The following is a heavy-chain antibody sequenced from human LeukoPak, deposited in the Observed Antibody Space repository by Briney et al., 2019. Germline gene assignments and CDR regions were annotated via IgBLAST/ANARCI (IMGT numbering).Heavy chain of an antibody. CDR2: INHSGST. D-gene: IGHD3-3*01. Sequence: PSETLSLTCTVSGGSISSYYWSWIRQPPGKGLEWIGEINHSGSTNYNPSLKSRVTISVDTSKNQFSLKLSSVTAADTAVYYCARATFGEGYYGMDVWGQGTTVTVSS. V-gene: IGHV4-34*01. J-gene: IGHJ6*02. CDR1: GGSISSYY. CDR3: ARATFGEGYYGMDV.